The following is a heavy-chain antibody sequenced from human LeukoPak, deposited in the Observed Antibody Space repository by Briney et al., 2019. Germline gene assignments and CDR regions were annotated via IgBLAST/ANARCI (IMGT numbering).Heavy chain of an antibody. CDR1: GFTFDDYG. V-gene: IGHV3-20*04. Sequence: GGSLRLSCAASGFTFDDYGMSWVRQAPGKGLEWVSGINWNGGSTGYADSVKGRFTISRDSTKNSLYLQMNSLRAEDTALYYCARVVSYARNYYYMDVWGKGTTVTVSS. D-gene: IGHD1-26*01. CDR3: ARVVSYARNYYYMDV. J-gene: IGHJ6*03. CDR2: INWNGGST.